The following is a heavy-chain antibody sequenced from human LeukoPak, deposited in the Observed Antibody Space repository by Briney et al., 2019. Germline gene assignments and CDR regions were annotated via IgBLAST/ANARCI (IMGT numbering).Heavy chain of an antibody. D-gene: IGHD6-19*01. CDR3: AGGYSSGWYGD. Sequence: SETLSLTCTVSGGSISSGGYYWSWIRQHPGKGLEWIGYIYYSGSTNYNPSLKSRVTISVDTSKNQFSLKLSSVTAADTAVYYCAGGYSSGWYGDWGQGTLVTVSS. CDR2: IYYSGST. V-gene: IGHV4-61*08. J-gene: IGHJ4*02. CDR1: GGSISSGGYY.